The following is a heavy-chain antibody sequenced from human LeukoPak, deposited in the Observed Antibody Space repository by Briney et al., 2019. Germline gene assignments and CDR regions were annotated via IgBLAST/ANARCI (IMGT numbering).Heavy chain of an antibody. CDR3: ARRSSALYWYFDL. Sequence: PSETLSLTCSVSGGSISSSSYYWGWIRQPPGKGLEWIGSMYYSGSTYYNLSLKSRVTISVDTPKNQFSLKLSSVTAADTAVYYCARRSSALYWYFDLWGRGTLVTVSS. CDR2: MYYSGST. D-gene: IGHD6-19*01. V-gene: IGHV4-39*01. CDR1: GGSISSSSYY. J-gene: IGHJ2*01.